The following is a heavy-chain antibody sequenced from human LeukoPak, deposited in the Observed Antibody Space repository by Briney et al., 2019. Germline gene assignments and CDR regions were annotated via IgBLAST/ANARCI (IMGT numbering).Heavy chain of an antibody. V-gene: IGHV6-1*01. D-gene: IGHD6-13*01. CDR1: WDSVSSNRAP. J-gene: IGHJ3*02. CDR3: ARGPLGTCAFDI. Sequence: SQTLSLICASSWDSVSSNRAPWNWIRQSPSRGLEWLGRTYYRSKWYNEYAVSVKSRITINPDTSKNQFSLQLNSVTPEDTAVFYSARGPLGTCAFDIWGQGTMVTVSS. CDR2: TYYRSKWYN.